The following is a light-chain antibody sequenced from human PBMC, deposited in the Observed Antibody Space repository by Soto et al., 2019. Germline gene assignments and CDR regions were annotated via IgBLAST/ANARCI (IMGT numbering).Light chain of an antibody. Sequence: EIVLTQSPATLSLSPGERATLSCRASQSVSSYLAWYQQKPGQAPRLLIYDASNRATGIPARFSGSGSGTDFPLTISSREHEDFAVYYCQQRSNWPITFGQGTRLEIK. J-gene: IGKJ5*01. V-gene: IGKV3-11*01. CDR3: QQRSNWPIT. CDR2: DAS. CDR1: QSVSSY.